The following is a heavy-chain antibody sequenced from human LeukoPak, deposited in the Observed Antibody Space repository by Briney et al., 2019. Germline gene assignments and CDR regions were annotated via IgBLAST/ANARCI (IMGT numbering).Heavy chain of an antibody. CDR1: GFTFSSSA. Sequence: GGSLRLSCGASGFTFSSSAMHWVRQGPGKGLEWVAYIAHHGNNKYYADSVKGRFTISRGNSKGSLYLQMNSLRADDTAVYYCAKDGSWSCTDWGQGTLVRVSS. J-gene: IGHJ4*02. D-gene: IGHD2-8*02. CDR2: IAHHGNNK. CDR3: AKDGSWSCTD. V-gene: IGHV3-30*02.